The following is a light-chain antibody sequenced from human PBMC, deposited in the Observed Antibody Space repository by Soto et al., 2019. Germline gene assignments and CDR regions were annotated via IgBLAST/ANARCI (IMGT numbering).Light chain of an antibody. V-gene: IGKV1-9*01. J-gene: IGKJ5*01. CDR3: QQYDNLPIT. Sequence: IQLTQSPSSLSASVGDRVTITCRASQGINNYVAWYQQKPGKAPKLLIYGASTLQSGVPSRFSGSGSGTDFTFTISSLQPEDIATYYCQQYDNLPITFGQGTRLEIK. CDR2: GAS. CDR1: QGINNY.